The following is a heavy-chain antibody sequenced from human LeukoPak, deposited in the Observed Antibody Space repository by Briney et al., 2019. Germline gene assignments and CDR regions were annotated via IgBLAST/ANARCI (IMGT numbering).Heavy chain of an antibody. D-gene: IGHD2-2*01. Sequence: PGGSLRLSCAASGFSFSAYAMSWVRQAPGKGLEWVSVISGSGASTYYADSVKGRFTISGDNSKNTLYLQTNSLRAEDTAVYYCAKDIVIIPAASYAFDIWGQGTMVIVPS. CDR1: GFSFSAYA. V-gene: IGHV3-23*01. CDR3: AKDIVIIPAASYAFDI. CDR2: ISGSGAST. J-gene: IGHJ3*02.